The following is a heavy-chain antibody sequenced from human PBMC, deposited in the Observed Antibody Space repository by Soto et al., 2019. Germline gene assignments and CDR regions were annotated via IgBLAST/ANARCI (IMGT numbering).Heavy chain of an antibody. D-gene: IGHD2-21*02. CDR1: GFAFSSYA. V-gene: IGHV3-23*01. CDR2: ISDSGAGT. J-gene: IGHJ4*02. Sequence: GGSLRLSCAASGFAFSSYAMSWVRQAPGKGLDWVSAISDSGAGTYYADSVKGRFTISRDNSKNTLYLQMNSLRAEDTAVYYCAKAISIVVVTAILDYWGQGTLVTVSS. CDR3: AKAISIVVVTAILDY.